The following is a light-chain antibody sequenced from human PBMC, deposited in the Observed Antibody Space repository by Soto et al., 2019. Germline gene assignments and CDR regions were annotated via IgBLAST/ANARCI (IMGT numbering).Light chain of an antibody. Sequence: QSALTQPASVYGSPGQSITISCTGTSSDVGNNNYVSWYQHNPGRAPKVMICDVTTRPSGVSNRFSGSKSGNTASLTISGLQAEDEADYYCSSFTGSSYVFGTGTKVTVL. CDR1: SSDVGNNNY. V-gene: IGLV2-14*03. J-gene: IGLJ1*01. CDR2: DVT. CDR3: SSFTGSSYV.